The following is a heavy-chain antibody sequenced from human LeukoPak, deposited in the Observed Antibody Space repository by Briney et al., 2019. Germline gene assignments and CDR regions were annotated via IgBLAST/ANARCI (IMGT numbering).Heavy chain of an antibody. Sequence: PGGSLRLSCAASGFTFSSYGMHWVRQAPGKGLEWVAFIRYDGSNKYYAGSVKGRFTISRDNSKNTLYLQMNSLRAEDTAVYYCARQSSLRRRAIKLIDYWGQGTLVTVSS. CDR3: ARQSSLRRRAIKLIDY. J-gene: IGHJ4*02. CDR1: GFTFSSYG. CDR2: IRYDGSNK. V-gene: IGHV3-30*02. D-gene: IGHD2-15*01.